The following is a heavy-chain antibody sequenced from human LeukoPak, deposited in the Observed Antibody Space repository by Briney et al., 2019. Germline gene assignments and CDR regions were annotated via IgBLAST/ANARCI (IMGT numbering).Heavy chain of an antibody. CDR2: INHDGSVK. J-gene: IGHJ4*02. Sequence: GGSLRLSRVAYGFTFSSSWMAWVRQAPGKGLQWVANINHDGSVKNYVGSVKGRFAISRDNAQNSFYLQMNSLETDDTAVYYCAKDSYSKGDYWGQGTLVTVSS. CDR1: GFTFSSSW. V-gene: IGHV3-7*01. D-gene: IGHD4-4*01. CDR3: AKDSYSKGDY.